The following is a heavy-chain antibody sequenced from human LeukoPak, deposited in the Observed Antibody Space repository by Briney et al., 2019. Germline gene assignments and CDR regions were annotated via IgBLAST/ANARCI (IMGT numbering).Heavy chain of an antibody. J-gene: IGHJ4*02. CDR1: GGTFSSYA. Sequence: SVKVSCKASGGTFSSYAISWVRQAPGQGLEWMGGIIPIFGTANYAQKFQGRVTITADEPTSTAYMELSSLRSEDTAVYYCARGAPRGYSYALDYWGQGTLVTVSS. CDR2: IIPIFGTA. CDR3: ARGAPRGYSYALDY. D-gene: IGHD5-18*01. V-gene: IGHV1-69*01.